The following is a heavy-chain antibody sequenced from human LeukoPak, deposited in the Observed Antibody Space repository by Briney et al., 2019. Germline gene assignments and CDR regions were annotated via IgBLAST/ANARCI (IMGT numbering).Heavy chain of an antibody. Sequence: GASVKVSCKTSGYTFAGYFLRWVRQAPTQGLQWMGRINANSGDTDLAQDFQDRVTMTRDTSIYTAYMELSSLTSDDTAIYYCARDLISTPYWELDYWGQGTLVAVSS. CDR1: GYTFAGYF. CDR3: ARDLISTPYWELDY. J-gene: IGHJ4*02. CDR2: INANSGDT. D-gene: IGHD1-26*01. V-gene: IGHV1-2*06.